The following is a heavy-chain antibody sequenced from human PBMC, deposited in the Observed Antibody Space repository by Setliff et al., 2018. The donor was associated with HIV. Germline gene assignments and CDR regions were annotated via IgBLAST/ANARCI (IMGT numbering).Heavy chain of an antibody. CDR2: IGAYNGDT. CDR3: SRDRSATWNPTTY. J-gene: IGHJ4*02. Sequence: GASVKVSCKASGYTFVDDGITWVRQAPGQGLEWMGWIGAYNGDTKYAQKFPDRVTMTIDTSASTAYMELRSLTSDDTAMYYCSRDRSATWNPTTYWGQGTLVTVSS. CDR1: GYTFVDDG. D-gene: IGHD1-1*01. V-gene: IGHV1-18*01.